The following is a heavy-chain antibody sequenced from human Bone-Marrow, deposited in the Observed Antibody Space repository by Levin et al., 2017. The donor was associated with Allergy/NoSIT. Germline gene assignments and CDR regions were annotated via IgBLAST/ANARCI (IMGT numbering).Heavy chain of an antibody. V-gene: IGHV2-5*02. CDR3: AHLLRPPLFDY. Sequence: QTLSLTCTFSGFSLSTSGVGVGWIRQPPGKALEWLALIYWDDDKRYSPSLKSRLTITKDTSKNQVVLTMTNMDPVDTATYYCAHLLRPPLFDYWGQGTLVTVSS. D-gene: IGHD1-26*01. CDR2: IYWDDDK. CDR1: GFSLSTSGVG. J-gene: IGHJ4*02.